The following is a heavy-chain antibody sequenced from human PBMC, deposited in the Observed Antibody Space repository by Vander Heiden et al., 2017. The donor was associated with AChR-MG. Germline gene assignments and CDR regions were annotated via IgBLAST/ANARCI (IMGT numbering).Heavy chain of an antibody. J-gene: IGHJ3*02. CDR1: GGTFSSYA. V-gene: IGHV1-69*06. D-gene: IGHD6-19*01. CDR3: ARDRRYRQQWLVRGDAFDI. Sequence: QVQLLQSGAAVKQPGSSVKVSCKASGGTFSSYALSWVRQAPGQGLEWMGGIIPIFGTANYAQKFQGKVTITADKSTSTAYMELSSLRSEDTAVYYCARDRRYRQQWLVRGDAFDIWGQGTMVTVSS. CDR2: IIPIFGTA.